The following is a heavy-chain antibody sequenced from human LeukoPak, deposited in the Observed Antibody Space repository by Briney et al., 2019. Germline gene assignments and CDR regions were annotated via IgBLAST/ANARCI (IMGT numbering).Heavy chain of an antibody. V-gene: IGHV4-34*01. CDR2: IHPHGIF. CDR1: GGSCDDYY. J-gene: IGHJ5*02. CDR3: ARGRDRSKAGDL. Sequence: SETLSLTCAVYGGSCDDYYCSWIRQPPGKGLEWIGEIHPHGIFYYNSSLVSRVTISIDTPKTQFSLRLTSVTAADTAFYYCARGRDRSKAGDLWGQGSLVTVSS. D-gene: IGHD5-24*01.